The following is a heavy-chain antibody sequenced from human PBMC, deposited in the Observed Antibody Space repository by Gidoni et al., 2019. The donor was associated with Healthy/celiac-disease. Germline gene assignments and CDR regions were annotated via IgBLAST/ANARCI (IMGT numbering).Heavy chain of an antibody. CDR1: GYTLTSYY. D-gene: IGHD3-22*01. J-gene: IGHJ6*02. CDR2: INPTGGST. V-gene: IGHV1-46*01. Sequence: QVQLVQSGAEVKKPGASVKVSCKASGYTLTSYYLHWVRQAPGQGLEWMGIINPTGGSTSYAQKFQGRVTMTRDTSTSTVYMELSSLRSEDTAVYYCAATDRPTSYYYYGLDVWGQGTTVTVSS. CDR3: AATDRPTSYYYYGLDV.